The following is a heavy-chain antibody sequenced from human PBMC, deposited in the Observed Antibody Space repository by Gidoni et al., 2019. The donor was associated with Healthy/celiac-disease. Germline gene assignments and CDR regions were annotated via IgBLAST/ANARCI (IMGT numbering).Heavy chain of an antibody. J-gene: IGHJ4*02. CDR1: GFTFSDHY. D-gene: IGHD3-9*01. V-gene: IGHV3-72*01. CDR3: ARRWLGNDY. CDR2: TRNKANSYTT. Sequence: EVQLVESGGGLVQPGGSLRLSCAASGFTFSDHYMDWVRQAPGKGLEWVGRTRNKANSYTTEYAASVKGRFTISRDDSKNSLYLQMNSLKTEDTAVYYCARRWLGNDYWGQGTLVTVSS.